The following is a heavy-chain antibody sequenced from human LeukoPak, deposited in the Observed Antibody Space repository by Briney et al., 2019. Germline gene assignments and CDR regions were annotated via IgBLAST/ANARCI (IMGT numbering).Heavy chain of an antibody. J-gene: IGHJ4*02. V-gene: IGHV3-48*03. CDR3: TPAVPSVHESQ. CDR1: GFTFSSYE. CDR2: ISGSGDTI. Sequence: GGSLRLSCATSGFTFSSYEMNWVRQAPGKGLEWVSYISGSGDTIYYADSVKGRFTVSRDNAKHSLYLQMSSLRVDDTAVYYCTPAVPSVHESQWGQGTLVTVSS.